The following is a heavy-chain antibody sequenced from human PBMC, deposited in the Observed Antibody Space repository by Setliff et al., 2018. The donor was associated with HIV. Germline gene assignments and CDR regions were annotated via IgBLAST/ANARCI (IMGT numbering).Heavy chain of an antibody. CDR1: GYTFTGYY. CDR2: INPNTGGI. V-gene: IGHV1-2*06. CDR3: ARDFTYDYDSSGPG. D-gene: IGHD3-22*01. Sequence: ASVKVSCKTSGYTFTGYYIHWVRQVPGQGLEWMGRINPNTGGIDYAQKFQGRVTMTGDTSISTAYMELSRLRSDDTAVYYCARDFTYDYDSSGPGWGQGTLVTVSS. J-gene: IGHJ4*02.